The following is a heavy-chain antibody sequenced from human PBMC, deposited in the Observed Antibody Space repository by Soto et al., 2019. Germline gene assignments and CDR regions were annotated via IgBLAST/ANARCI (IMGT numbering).Heavy chain of an antibody. CDR2: SYYNGVT. J-gene: IGHJ4*02. CDR1: GGSISSDS. V-gene: IGHV4-59*01. CDR3: ERRSRSSSGWYFLDY. D-gene: IGHD6-19*01. Sequence: PSETLSLTCTVSGGSISSDSWSWIRQSPGKALEWIGYSYYNGVTKYNPSLKSRVTISVDTSQNQFSLKLTSVTATDTAVYYCERRSRSSSGWYFLDYWGQGTLVTVYS.